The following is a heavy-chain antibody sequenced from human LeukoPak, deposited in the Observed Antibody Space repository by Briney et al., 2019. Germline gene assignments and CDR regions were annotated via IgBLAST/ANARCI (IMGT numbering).Heavy chain of an antibody. CDR2: IHNSGTT. D-gene: IGHD3-10*01. J-gene: IGHJ4*02. Sequence: SETLSHTCAVSGGPFSGYFWSWIRQSSGKGLEWIGEIHNSGTTNYNPSFNSRVTISEDTSKNQFYLNLSSVTAADTAVYYCARRYYYNLGSFPFDFWGQGTLVTVSS. CDR3: ARRYYYNLGSFPFDF. CDR1: GGPFSGYF. V-gene: IGHV4-34*01.